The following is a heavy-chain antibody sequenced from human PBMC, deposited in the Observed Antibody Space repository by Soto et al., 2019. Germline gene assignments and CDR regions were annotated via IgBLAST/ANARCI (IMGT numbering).Heavy chain of an antibody. Sequence: VGSLRLSCAASGFTFSSYGMHWVRQAPGKGLEWVAVISYDGSNKYYADSVKGRFTISRDNSKNTLYLQMNSLRAEDTAVYYCAKDWMIGYSSGLYYFDYWGQGTLVTVSS. V-gene: IGHV3-30*18. CDR1: GFTFSSYG. D-gene: IGHD6-19*01. J-gene: IGHJ4*02. CDR3: AKDWMIGYSSGLYYFDY. CDR2: ISYDGSNK.